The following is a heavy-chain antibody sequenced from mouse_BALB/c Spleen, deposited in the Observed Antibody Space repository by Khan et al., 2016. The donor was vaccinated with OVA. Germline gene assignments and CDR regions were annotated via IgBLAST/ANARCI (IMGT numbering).Heavy chain of an antibody. J-gene: IGHJ4*01. CDR2: IDPEYSDS. CDR1: GFNIKDYY. D-gene: IGHD1-1*01. CDR3: NACYYNSSNAMDY. Sequence: EVQLQQSGAELVRSGASVKLSCTASGFNIKDYYVHWVKQRPEQGLEWIGWIDPEYSDSAYDPKFRGKSTLTAGPSSNTAYLQLSSLTSEDTAVYYCNACYYNSSNAMDYWGQGTSVTVSS. V-gene: IGHV14-4*02.